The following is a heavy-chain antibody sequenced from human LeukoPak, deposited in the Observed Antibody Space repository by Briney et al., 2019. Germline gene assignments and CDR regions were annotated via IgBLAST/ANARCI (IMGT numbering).Heavy chain of an antibody. D-gene: IGHD6-13*01. V-gene: IGHV4-59*04. CDR2: IYYSGST. CDR1: GASISYYY. Sequence: SETLSLICSVSGASISYYYWSWIRQPPGKGLEWIGSIYYSGSTYYNPSLKSRVTISVDTSKNQFSLRLSSVTAADTAVYYCSRWTVTLDYWGQGTLVTVSS. J-gene: IGHJ4*02. CDR3: SRWTVTLDY.